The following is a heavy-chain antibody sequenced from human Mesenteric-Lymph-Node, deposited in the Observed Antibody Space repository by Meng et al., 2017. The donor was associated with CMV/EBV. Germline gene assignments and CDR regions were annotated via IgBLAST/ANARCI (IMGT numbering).Heavy chain of an antibody. CDR2: INSDGSTT. CDR1: GFTFDDYA. Sequence: GGSLRLSCAASGFTFDDYAMHWVRQAPGKGLVWASRINSDGSTTNYADSVKGRFTISRDNAKNTLYLQMNSLRAEDTAVYYCARGNYYGMDVWGQGTTVTVSS. V-gene: IGHV3-74*01. CDR3: ARGNYYGMDV. J-gene: IGHJ6*02.